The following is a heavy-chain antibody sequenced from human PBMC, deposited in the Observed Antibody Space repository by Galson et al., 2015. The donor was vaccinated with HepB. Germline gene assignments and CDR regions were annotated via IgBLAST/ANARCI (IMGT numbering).Heavy chain of an antibody. CDR2: IYYSGST. CDR1: GGSISSSSYY. D-gene: IGHD6-19*01. J-gene: IGHJ4*02. CDR3: AREYSSYWDQLDY. Sequence: SETLSLTCTVSGGSISSSSYYWGWIRQSPGKGLEWIGYIYYSGSTNYNPSLKSRVTISVDTSKNQFSLKLSSVTAADTAVYYCAREYSSYWDQLDYWGQGTLVTVSS. V-gene: IGHV4-39*01.